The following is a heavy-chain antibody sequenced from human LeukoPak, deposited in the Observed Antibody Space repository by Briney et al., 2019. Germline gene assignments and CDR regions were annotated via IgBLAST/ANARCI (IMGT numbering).Heavy chain of an antibody. CDR2: IKKDGSEK. Sequence: GGSLRLSCTASGFIFSGSWMAWIRQAPGKGLEWVAIIKKDGSEKHYVDSMKGRFTISRDNAKNSLFLQMNSLRAEDTAIYYCTTDTWYSAGHWGQGTLVTVSS. V-gene: IGHV3-7*03. D-gene: IGHD2-15*01. J-gene: IGHJ4*02. CDR3: TTDTWYSAGH. CDR1: GFIFSGSW.